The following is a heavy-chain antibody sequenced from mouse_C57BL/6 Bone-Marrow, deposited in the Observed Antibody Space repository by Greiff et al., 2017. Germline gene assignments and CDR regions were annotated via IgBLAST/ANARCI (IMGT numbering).Heavy chain of an antibody. V-gene: IGHV5-17*01. CDR3: ARRAAQASYYAMDY. CDR1: GFTFSDYG. D-gene: IGHD3-2*02. J-gene: IGHJ4*01. Sequence: EVKLVESGGGLVKPGGSLKLSCAASGFTFSDYGMHWVRQAPEKGLEWVAYISSGSSTIYYADTVKGRVTISRDNAKNTLFLQMTSLRSEDTAMYYCARRAAQASYYAMDYWGQGTSVTVSS. CDR2: ISSGSSTI.